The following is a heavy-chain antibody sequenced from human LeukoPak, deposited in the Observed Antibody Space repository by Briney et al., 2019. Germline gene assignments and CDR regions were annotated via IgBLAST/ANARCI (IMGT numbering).Heavy chain of an antibody. CDR2: LSGSGGST. CDR3: AKDLSYGMDV. Sequence: GGSLRLSCAASGFTFSSYAMSWVRQAPGKGLEWVSALSGSGGSTYYADSVKGRFTISRDNSKNTLYLQMNSPRAEDTAVYYCAKDLSYGMDVWGQGTTVTVPS. CDR1: GFTFSSYA. J-gene: IGHJ6*02. V-gene: IGHV3-23*01.